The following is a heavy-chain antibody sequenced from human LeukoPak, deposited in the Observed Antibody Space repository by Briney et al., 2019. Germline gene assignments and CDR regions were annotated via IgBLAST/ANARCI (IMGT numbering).Heavy chain of an antibody. CDR1: GFTFSSYG. V-gene: IGHV3-21*01. CDR2: ISSSRSYI. D-gene: IGHD3-10*01. CDR3: ARDGSGFGEPHYFDY. J-gene: IGHJ4*02. Sequence: PGGSLRLSCAASGFTFSSYGMHWVRQAPGKGLEWVSLISSSRSYIYYADSLKGRFTISRDNAKNSLYLQMNSLRAEDTAVYYCARDGSGFGEPHYFDYWGQGSLVTVSS.